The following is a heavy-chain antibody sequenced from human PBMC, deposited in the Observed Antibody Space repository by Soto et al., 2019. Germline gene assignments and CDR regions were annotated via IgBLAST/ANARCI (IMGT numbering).Heavy chain of an antibody. V-gene: IGHV4-4*07. CDR2: VDTTGGT. CDR3: AKDDSGAADI. CDR1: GGSISSYS. J-gene: IGHJ3*02. D-gene: IGHD3-16*01. Sequence: QVQLQESGPGLVEPSETLSLTCTVSGGSISSYSWNWIRQPAGKGLEWIGRVDTTGGTNYIPSLKSRVTMSVDTSKNQFSLNLRFVTAAETAVYFCAKDDSGAADIWGPGTMVTGS.